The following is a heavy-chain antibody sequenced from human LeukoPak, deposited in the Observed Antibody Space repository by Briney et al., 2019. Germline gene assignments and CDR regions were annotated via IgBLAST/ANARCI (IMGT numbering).Heavy chain of an antibody. V-gene: IGHV4-59*07. CDR1: GGYISSYY. D-gene: IGHD2-2*01. CDR3: ALGDCSSTSCYVFDY. Sequence: PSDTLSLTCTVSGGYISSYYWSWIRQPPGKGLEWIGYIFNSGSTNYNPSLKSRVTISVDTSKNQFSLKLSSVTAADTAVYFCALGDCSSTSCYVFDYWGQGTLVTVSS. J-gene: IGHJ4*02. CDR2: IFNSGST.